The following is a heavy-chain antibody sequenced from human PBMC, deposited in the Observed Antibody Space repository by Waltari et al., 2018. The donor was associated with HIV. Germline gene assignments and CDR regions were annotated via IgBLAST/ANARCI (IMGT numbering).Heavy chain of an antibody. D-gene: IGHD6-19*01. J-gene: IGHJ6*02. V-gene: IGHV4-34*01. CDR3: AAYSSGWYYSGMDV. CDR2: INHSVST. Sequence: QVQLQQWGAGLLKPSETLSLTCAVYGGSFSGYYWSWIRQPPGKGLEWIGEINHSVSTNYNPSLKSRVTISVDTSKNQFSLKLSSVTAADTAVYYCAAYSSGWYYSGMDVWGQGTTVTVSS. CDR1: GGSFSGYY.